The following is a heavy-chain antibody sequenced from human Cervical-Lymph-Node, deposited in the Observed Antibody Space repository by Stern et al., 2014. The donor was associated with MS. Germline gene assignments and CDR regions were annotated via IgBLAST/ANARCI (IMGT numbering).Heavy chain of an antibody. CDR1: GGTFNTSA. V-gene: IGHV1-69*06. CDR2: IIPILGTT. Sequence: QLVQSGAEVKKPASSVKVSCKASGGTFNTSAISWVRQAPGQGLEWMGGIIPILGTTNYAQKFQGRVTFSADKSTSIDYMALSGLRYEDTAVYYCARDLGVGPSVSWGQGTVVTVSS. CDR3: ARDLGVGPSVS. D-gene: IGHD5/OR15-5a*01. J-gene: IGHJ5*02.